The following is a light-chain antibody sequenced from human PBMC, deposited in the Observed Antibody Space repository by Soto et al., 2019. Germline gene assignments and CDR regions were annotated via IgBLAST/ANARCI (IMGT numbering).Light chain of an antibody. CDR1: SSNLGAGYD. CDR3: QSYDSRVSNSYV. Sequence: SVLTQPPSVSGAPGQTVTISCTGSSSNLGAGYDVHWYQQLPGTAPKLFIYDNSNRTSGVPDRFSGSKSGTSASLAITGLQAEDEADYYCQSYDSRVSNSYVFGTGTKLTVL. V-gene: IGLV1-40*01. CDR2: DNS. J-gene: IGLJ1*01.